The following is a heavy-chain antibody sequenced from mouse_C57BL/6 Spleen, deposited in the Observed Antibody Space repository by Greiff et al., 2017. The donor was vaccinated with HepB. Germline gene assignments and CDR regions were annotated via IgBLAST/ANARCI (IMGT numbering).Heavy chain of an antibody. CDR2: IDPSDSYT. Sequence: QVQLQQPGAELVKPGASVKLSCKASGYTFTSYWMQWVKQRPGQGLEWIGEIDPSDSYTNYNQKFKGKATLTVDTSSSTAYMQLSSLTSEDSAVYYCAIHYPCYFDYWGQGTTLTVSS. D-gene: IGHD1-2*01. CDR1: GYTFTSYW. V-gene: IGHV1-50*01. CDR3: AIHYPCYFDY. J-gene: IGHJ2*01.